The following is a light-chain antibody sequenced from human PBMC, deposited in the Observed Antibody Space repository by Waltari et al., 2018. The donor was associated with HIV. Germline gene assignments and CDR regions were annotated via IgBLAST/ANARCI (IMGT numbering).Light chain of an antibody. CDR3: SSFAVRDGFYVL. V-gene: IGLV2-8*01. J-gene: IGLJ2*01. Sequence: QSALTQPPSASGSPGQSVTLPCTGSNSDIGSYAYVSWYQLHPGKAPNPVISEFTNRPSGVSGLFSVSKSANSDFRTVAGLQAEDGADYYCSSFAVRDGFYVLFGGGTRLTGL. CDR2: EFT. CDR1: NSDIGSYAY.